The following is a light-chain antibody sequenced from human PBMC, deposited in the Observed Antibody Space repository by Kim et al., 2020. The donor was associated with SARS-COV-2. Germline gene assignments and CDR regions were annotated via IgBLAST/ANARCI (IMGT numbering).Light chain of an antibody. Sequence: DIQMTQSPSSLSASVGDRVTITCRASQIISSYLNWYQQKPGKAPKLLIYAASSLQSGVPSRFSGSGSGTDFTLTISSLQPEEFATYYCQQSYSTPPTFGQGTKLEI. V-gene: IGKV1-39*01. J-gene: IGKJ2*01. CDR2: AAS. CDR3: QQSYSTPPT. CDR1: QIISSY.